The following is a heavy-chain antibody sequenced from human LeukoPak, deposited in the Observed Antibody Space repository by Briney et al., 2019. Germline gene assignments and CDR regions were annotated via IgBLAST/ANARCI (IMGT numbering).Heavy chain of an antibody. Sequence: ASENGYRQASDYTFNSYGISWVRQAPGQGLEWMGWISAYNGNTNYAQKLQGRVTMTTDTSTSTAYMELRSLRSDDTAVYYCARQAAAGTTLFDYWGQGTLVTVSS. CDR2: ISAYNGNT. CDR3: ARQAAAGTTLFDY. CDR1: DYTFNSYG. J-gene: IGHJ4*02. V-gene: IGHV1-18*04. D-gene: IGHD6-13*01.